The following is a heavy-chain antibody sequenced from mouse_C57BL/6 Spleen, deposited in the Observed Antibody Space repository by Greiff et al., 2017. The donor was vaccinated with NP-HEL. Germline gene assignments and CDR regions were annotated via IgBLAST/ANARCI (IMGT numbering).Heavy chain of an antibody. CDR2: ISYDGSN. CDR3: ARDSGNYYDYESYAMDY. CDR1: GYSITSGYY. Sequence: EVQRVESGPGLVKPSQSLSLTCSVTGYSITSGYYWNWIRQFPGNKLEWMGYISYDGSNNYNPSLKNRISITRDTSKNQFFLKLNSVTTEDTATYYCARDSGNYYDYESYAMDYWGQGTSVTVSS. V-gene: IGHV3-6*01. J-gene: IGHJ4*01. D-gene: IGHD2-4*01.